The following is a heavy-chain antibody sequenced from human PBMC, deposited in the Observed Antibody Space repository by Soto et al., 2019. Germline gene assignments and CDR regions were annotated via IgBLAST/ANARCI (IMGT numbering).Heavy chain of an antibody. CDR3: ATSTLTPAFFLYGMDV. J-gene: IGHJ6*02. CDR2: ISGPGGST. V-gene: IGHV3-23*01. Sequence: GGSHRLCYTAAGGKCIDYAMSWIRQAQGKGLEWVSTISGPGGSTYHADSVKGRFTISRDNSKNALYLQMDSLRAEDTAVYYCATSTLTPAFFLYGMDVRGQAPTVTRSS. D-gene: IGHD4-17*01. CDR1: GGKCIDYA.